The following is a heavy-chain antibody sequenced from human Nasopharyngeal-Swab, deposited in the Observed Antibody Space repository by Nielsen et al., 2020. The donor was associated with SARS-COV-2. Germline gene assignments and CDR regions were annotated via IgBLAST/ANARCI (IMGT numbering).Heavy chain of an antibody. V-gene: IGHV1-69*06. Sequence: SVKVSCKASGGTFSSYAISWVRQAPGQGLEWMGGIIPIFGTANYAQKFQGRVTITADKSTSTVYMELSSLRSEDTAVYYCARDQGGLVPAAMMRYYYYYMDVWGKGTTVTVSS. CDR3: ARDQGGLVPAAMMRYYYYYMDV. CDR2: IIPIFGTA. CDR1: GGTFSSYA. J-gene: IGHJ6*03. D-gene: IGHD2-2*01.